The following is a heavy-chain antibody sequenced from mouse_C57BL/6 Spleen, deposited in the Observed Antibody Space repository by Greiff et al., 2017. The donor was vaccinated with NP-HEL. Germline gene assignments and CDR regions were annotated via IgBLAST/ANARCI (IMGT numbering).Heavy chain of an antibody. CDR2: INPSSGYT. Sequence: VQLQQSGAELAKPGASVKLSCKASGYTFTSYWMHWVKQRPGQGLEWIGYINPSSGYTKYNQKFKNKATLTADKSSSPAYMQLSSLTYQDSAFYYCARAHSNYEGVYSLDYWGQGTSVTVSS. D-gene: IGHD2-5*01. J-gene: IGHJ4*01. CDR1: GYTFTSYW. CDR3: ARAHSNYEGVYSLDY. V-gene: IGHV1-7*01.